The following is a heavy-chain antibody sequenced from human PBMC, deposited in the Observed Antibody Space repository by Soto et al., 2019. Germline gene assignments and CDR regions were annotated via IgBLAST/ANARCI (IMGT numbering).Heavy chain of an antibody. Sequence: GESLKISCKGSGYSFTSYWIGWVRQMPGKGLEWMGIIYPGDSDTRYSPSFQGQVTISADKSISTAYLQWSSLKASDTAMYYCAIDSSGYYARDAFDIWGQGTMVTVS. D-gene: IGHD3-22*01. CDR2: IYPGDSDT. V-gene: IGHV5-51*01. J-gene: IGHJ3*02. CDR1: GYSFTSYW. CDR3: AIDSSGYYARDAFDI.